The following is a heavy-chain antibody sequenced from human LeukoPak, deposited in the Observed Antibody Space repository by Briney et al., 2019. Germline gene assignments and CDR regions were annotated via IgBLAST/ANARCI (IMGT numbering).Heavy chain of an antibody. CDR3: ARDLLLYDSSGDAFDI. J-gene: IGHJ3*02. CDR2: INAGNGNT. V-gene: IGHV1-3*01. D-gene: IGHD3-22*01. CDR1: GYTFTSYA. Sequence: ASVKASCKASGYTFTSYAMHWVRQAPGQRLEWMGWINAGNGNTKYSQKFQGRVTITRDTSASTAYMELSSLRSEDTAVYYCARDLLLYDSSGDAFDIWGQGTMVTVSS.